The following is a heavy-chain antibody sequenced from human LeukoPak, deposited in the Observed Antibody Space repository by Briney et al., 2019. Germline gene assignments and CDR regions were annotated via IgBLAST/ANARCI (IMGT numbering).Heavy chain of an antibody. CDR1: GYTFTGYY. V-gene: IGHV1-2*02. CDR2: INPNSGGT. Sequence: ASVKVSCKASGYTFTGYYMHWVRQAPGQGLEWMGWINPNSGGTNYARKFQGRVTMTRDTSISTAYMELSRLRSDDTAVYYCARGQTYYGSGSYDFNWFDPWGQGTLVTVSS. D-gene: IGHD3-10*01. J-gene: IGHJ5*02. CDR3: ARGQTYYGSGSYDFNWFDP.